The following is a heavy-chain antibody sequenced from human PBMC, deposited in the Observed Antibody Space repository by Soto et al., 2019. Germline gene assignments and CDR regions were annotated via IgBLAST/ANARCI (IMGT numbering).Heavy chain of an antibody. CDR1: GSSVSSYY. V-gene: IGHV4-59*08. CDR2: IYYSGSI. CDR3: ARLYDSSGYWIFDY. J-gene: IGHJ4*02. Sequence: PSETLSLTCSVSGSSVSSYYWSWIRQPPGKGLEYIGFIYYSGSINFNPSLKSRVTISVDTSKNQFSLRLTSVTAADTAVYYCARLYDSSGYWIFDYWGQGTLVTVSS. D-gene: IGHD3-22*01.